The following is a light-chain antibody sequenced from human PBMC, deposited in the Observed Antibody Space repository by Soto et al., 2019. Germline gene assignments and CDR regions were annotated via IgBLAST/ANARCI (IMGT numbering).Light chain of an antibody. CDR3: LQDYNYPRT. V-gene: IGKV1-6*01. CDR2: GAP. Sequence: AIQMTQFPASLSASVGDRVTITCRASQGIREDLGWYQQKPGKAPKLLIYGAPRLESGVPSRFSGSGSGTVFSLTIYSLRPEDSATYFCLQDYNYPRTFGQGTKLQIK. CDR1: QGIRED. J-gene: IGKJ2*01.